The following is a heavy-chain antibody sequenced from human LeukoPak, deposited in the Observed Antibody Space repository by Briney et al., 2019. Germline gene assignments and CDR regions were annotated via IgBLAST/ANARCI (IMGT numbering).Heavy chain of an antibody. CDR2: INHSGST. D-gene: IGHD2-15*01. CDR3: AREGRGGRYCSGGSCLNYFDY. Sequence: SETLSLTCAVYGGSFSGYYWSWIRQPPGKGLEWIGEINHSGSTNYNPFLKSRVTISVDTSKNQFSLQLSSVTAADTAVYYCAREGRGGRYCSGGSCLNYFDYWGQGTLVTVSS. J-gene: IGHJ4*02. CDR1: GGSFSGYY. V-gene: IGHV4-34*01.